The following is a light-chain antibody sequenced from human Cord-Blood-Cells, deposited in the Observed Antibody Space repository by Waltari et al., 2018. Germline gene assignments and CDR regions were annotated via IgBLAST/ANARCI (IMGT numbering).Light chain of an antibody. CDR1: QDISNY. V-gene: IGKV1-33*01. Sequence: DSQMSQSPSSLSASVGDRVTSTCQASQDISNYLNWYQQKPGKAPKLLIYDASKLETGVPSRFSGSGSGTDFTFTISSLQPEDIATYYCQQYDNLPLTFGGGTKVEIK. CDR3: QQYDNLPLT. CDR2: DAS. J-gene: IGKJ4*01.